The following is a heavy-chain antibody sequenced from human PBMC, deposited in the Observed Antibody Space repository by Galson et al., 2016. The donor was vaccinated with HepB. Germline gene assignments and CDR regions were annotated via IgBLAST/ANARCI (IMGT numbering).Heavy chain of an antibody. J-gene: IGHJ3*02. V-gene: IGHV4-61*02. D-gene: IGHD3-10*01. CDR1: GGSISSGSHY. CDR2: IYSSGST. CDR3: ARDQARMPIVQGVNAFDI. Sequence: TLSLTCTVSGGSISSGSHYWSWIRQPAGRGLEWIGRIYSSGSTNYNPSLKSRVAISVDTSKNQFFLKLSSVTAADTAVYYCARDQARMPIVQGVNAFDIWGQGTIVTVSS.